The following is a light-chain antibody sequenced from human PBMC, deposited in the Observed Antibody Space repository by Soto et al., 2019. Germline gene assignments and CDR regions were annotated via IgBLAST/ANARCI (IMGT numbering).Light chain of an antibody. CDR2: GNS. Sequence: QSVLTQPPSVSGAPGQRVTISCTGGSSNIGAHYDVHWYQQLPGTAPKLLIYGNSNRPSGVPDRFSGSKSGTSASLAFTGLQAEDEADYYCQSYDNSLSVYVFGTGTKVTVL. J-gene: IGLJ1*01. V-gene: IGLV1-40*01. CDR1: SSNIGAHYD. CDR3: QSYDNSLSVYV.